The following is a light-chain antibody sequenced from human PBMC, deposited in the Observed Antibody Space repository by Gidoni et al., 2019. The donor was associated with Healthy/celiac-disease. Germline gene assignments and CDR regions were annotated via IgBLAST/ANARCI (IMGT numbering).Light chain of an antibody. CDR3: QQSYSTL. CDR1: QCISSY. J-gene: IGKJ2*01. CDR2: AAS. Sequence: IQTTKSPYSLSASVEDRVTITGRASQCISSYFNWSQQQPGQAPMLLIYAASSLHSGVPSRFSGSLSVTDFTLTIISLLPKSFVTYYCQQSYSTLFXQXTKLEIK. V-gene: IGKV1-39*01.